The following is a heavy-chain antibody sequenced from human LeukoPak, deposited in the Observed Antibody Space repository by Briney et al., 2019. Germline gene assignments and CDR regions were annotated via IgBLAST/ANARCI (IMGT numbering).Heavy chain of an antibody. CDR3: ARDRRYPDWYFDL. J-gene: IGHJ2*01. CDR1: GFPFSSYG. D-gene: IGHD1-1*01. CDR2: ISHDGSNK. V-gene: IGHV3-30*03. Sequence: GGSLRLSCAASGFPFSSYGMHWVRQAPGKGPEWVAVISHDGSNKYYEDSVKGRFTISRDNSKNTLYLQMNSLRAEDAAVYYCARDRRYPDWYFDLWGRGTLVTVSS.